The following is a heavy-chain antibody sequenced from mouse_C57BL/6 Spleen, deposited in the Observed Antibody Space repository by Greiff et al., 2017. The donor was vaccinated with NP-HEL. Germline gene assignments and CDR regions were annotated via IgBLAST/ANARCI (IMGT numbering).Heavy chain of an antibody. Sequence: DVMLVESGGGLVQPGGSLSLSCAASGFTFTDYYMSWVRQPPGKALEWLGFIRNKANGYTTEYSASVKGRFTISRDNSQSILSLQMNALGAEDSATYYCARYKGGDFDYWGQGTTLTVSS. CDR2: IRNKANGYTT. CDR3: ARYKGGDFDY. J-gene: IGHJ2*01. CDR1: GFTFTDYY. V-gene: IGHV7-3*01.